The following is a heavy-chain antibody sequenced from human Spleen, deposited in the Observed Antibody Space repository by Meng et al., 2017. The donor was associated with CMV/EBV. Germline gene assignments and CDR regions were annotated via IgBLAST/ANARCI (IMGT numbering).Heavy chain of an antibody. V-gene: IGHV3-66*02. J-gene: IGHJ4*02. Sequence: GESLKISCAASGFTVTNDYLSWVRQAPGKGLEWVSVIYSDGSAYYADSVKGRFTISRDTTKNKLYLQMNSLRAEDTAVYYCARIRLRYFDYWGQGTLVTVSS. CDR1: GFTVTNDY. CDR3: ARIRLRYFDY. CDR2: IYSDGSA.